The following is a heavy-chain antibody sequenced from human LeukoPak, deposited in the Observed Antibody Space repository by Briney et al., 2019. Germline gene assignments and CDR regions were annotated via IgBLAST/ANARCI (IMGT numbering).Heavy chain of an antibody. J-gene: IGHJ4*02. CDR3: AKEHILTGYSDY. D-gene: IGHD3-9*01. CDR1: GFKFSDHY. CDR2: ISADGRST. Sequence: GGSLRLSCAASGFKFSDHYIDWVRQAPGKGLEWVSPISADGRSTYYADSVQGRFTISRDNSKNTLYLQMNSLRAEDTAVYYCAKEHILTGYSDYWGQGTLVTVSS. V-gene: IGHV3-23*01.